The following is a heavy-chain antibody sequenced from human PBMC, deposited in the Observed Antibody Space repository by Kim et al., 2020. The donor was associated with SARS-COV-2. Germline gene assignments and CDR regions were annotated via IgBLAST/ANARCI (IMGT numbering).Heavy chain of an antibody. CDR3: AKAQAYLGSGSYYYYYGMDV. V-gene: IGHV3-30*18. D-gene: IGHD3-10*01. CDR2: ISYDGSNK. J-gene: IGHJ6*02. Sequence: GGSLRLSCAASGFTFSSYGMHWVRQAPGKGLEWVAVISYDGSNKYYADSVKGRFTISRDNSKNTLYLQMNSLRAEDTAVYYCAKAQAYLGSGSYYYYYGMDVWGQGTTVTVSS. CDR1: GFTFSSYG.